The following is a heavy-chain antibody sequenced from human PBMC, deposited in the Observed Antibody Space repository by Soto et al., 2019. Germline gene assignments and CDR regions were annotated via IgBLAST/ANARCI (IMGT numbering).Heavy chain of an antibody. V-gene: IGHV1-69*04. CDR3: AIDILTGYYPDDAFDI. CDR2: IIPILGIA. J-gene: IGHJ3*02. CDR1: GYTFTSYG. D-gene: IGHD3-9*01. Sequence: ASVKVSCKASGYTFTSYGISWVRQAPGQGLEWMGRIIPILGIANYAQKFQGRVTITADKSTSTAYMELSSLRSEDTAVYYCAIDILTGYYPDDAFDIWGQGTMVTVSS.